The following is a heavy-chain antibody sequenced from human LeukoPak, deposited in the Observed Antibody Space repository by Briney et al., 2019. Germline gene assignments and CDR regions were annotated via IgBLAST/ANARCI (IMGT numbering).Heavy chain of an antibody. CDR3: AGSSFDY. J-gene: IGHJ4*02. CDR2: INSDGSNT. CDR1: GFTFSSYW. V-gene: IGHV3-74*01. Sequence: GGSLRLSCAASGFTFSSYWMHWVRQAPGKGLVWVSHINSDGSNTNYADSVKGRFTISRDNAKNTLYLQMNSLRAEDTAVYYCAGSSFDYWGQGTLVTVSS.